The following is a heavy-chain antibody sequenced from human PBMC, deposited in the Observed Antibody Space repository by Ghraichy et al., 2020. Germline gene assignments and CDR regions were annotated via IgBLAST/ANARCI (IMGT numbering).Heavy chain of an antibody. J-gene: IGHJ4*02. CDR2: ISGSGGSI. Sequence: GESLNISCAASGFTFSSYAMSWVRQPPGKGLEWVSGISGSGGSIYYADSVEGRFTISRDNSKNTLYLQLNSLRAEDTALYYCAKESGNYLHPFDYWGQGTLVTVSS. CDR1: GFTFSSYA. CDR3: AKESGNYLHPFDY. V-gene: IGHV3-23*01. D-gene: IGHD1-26*01.